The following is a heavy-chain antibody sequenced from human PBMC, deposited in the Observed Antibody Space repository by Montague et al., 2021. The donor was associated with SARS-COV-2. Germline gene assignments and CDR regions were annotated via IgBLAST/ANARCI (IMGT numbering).Heavy chain of an antibody. J-gene: IGHJ6*02. D-gene: IGHD6-6*01. CDR2: IYYSGST. V-gene: IGHV4-59*01. CDR3: ARDGNIAARPADYYGMDV. Sequence: SETLSLTCTVSGGSISSYYWSWIRQPPGKGLEWIGYIYYSGSTNYNPSLKSRVTISVDTSKNQFSLKLSSVTAADTAVYYCARDGNIAARPADYYGMDVWGRGTTVTVSS. CDR1: GGSISSYY.